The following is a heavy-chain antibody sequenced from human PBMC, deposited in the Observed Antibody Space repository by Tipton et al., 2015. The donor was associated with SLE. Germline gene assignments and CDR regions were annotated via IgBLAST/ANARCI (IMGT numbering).Heavy chain of an antibody. CDR2: IQNDGSNK. CDR3: ARQGFEV. J-gene: IGHJ4*02. V-gene: IGHV3-33*01. Sequence: SLRLSCAASGFTFSSYGMHWVRQAPGKGLEWLTFIQNDGSNKYYADSVKGRFTISRDNSKNTLYLQMNSLRGEDTAVYYCARQGFEVWGQGTLVTVSS. CDR1: GFTFSSYG.